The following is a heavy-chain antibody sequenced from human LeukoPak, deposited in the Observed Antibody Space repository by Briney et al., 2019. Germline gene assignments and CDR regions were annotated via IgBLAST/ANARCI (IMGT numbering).Heavy chain of an antibody. CDR3: ARVAYDYVWGSYSYPLYFDY. J-gene: IGHJ4*02. V-gene: IGHV4-59*01. CDR1: GGSISSYY. D-gene: IGHD3-16*02. CDR2: IYYSGST. Sequence: SETLSLTCTVSGGSISSYYWSWIRQPPGKGLEWIGYIYYSGSTNYNPSLKSRVTISVDTSMKQFSLKLSSVTAADTAVYYCARVAYDYVWGSYSYPLYFDYWGQGTLVTVSS.